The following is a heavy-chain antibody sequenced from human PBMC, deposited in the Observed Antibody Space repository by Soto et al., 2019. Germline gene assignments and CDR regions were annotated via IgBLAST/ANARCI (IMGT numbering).Heavy chain of an antibody. D-gene: IGHD2-15*01. J-gene: IGHJ3*01. CDR1: GGTFSNYA. V-gene: IGHV1-69*01. Sequence: QVRLVQSGAEVRKPGSSVRVSCKASGGTFSNYAFSWVRQAPGQGLEWMGAIIPLFGTTRYAQKFQGRFTITADDSTSTDKMDRRGLRSEDTAMSYCASGERVVASTNKDVFDFWGQGTMVTVSA. CDR3: ASGERVVASTNKDVFDF. CDR2: IIPLFGTT.